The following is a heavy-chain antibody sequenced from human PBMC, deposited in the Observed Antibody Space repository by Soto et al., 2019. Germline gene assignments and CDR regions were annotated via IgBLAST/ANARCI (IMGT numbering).Heavy chain of an antibody. D-gene: IGHD5-18*01. CDR3: ARHSDTAMVTVHY. V-gene: IGHV4-39*01. CDR1: GGSISSSSYY. Sequence: SETLSLTCTVSGGSISSSSYYWGWIRQPPGKGLEWIGSIYYSGSTYYNPSLKSRVTISVDTSKNQFSLKLSSVTAAETAVYYCARHSDTAMVTVHYWGQGTLVNVSS. CDR2: IYYSGST. J-gene: IGHJ4*02.